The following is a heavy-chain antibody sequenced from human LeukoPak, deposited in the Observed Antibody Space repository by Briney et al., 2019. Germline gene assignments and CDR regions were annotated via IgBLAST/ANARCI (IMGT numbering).Heavy chain of an antibody. J-gene: IGHJ4*02. Sequence: PGGSLRLSCAASGFTLSSYEMNWVRQAPGKGLEWVSYISSSGSTIYYADSVKGRFTISRDNSKNTLYLQMNSLRAEDTAVYYCVKAQRGFDDFWSGYDYWGQGSLVTVSS. CDR3: VKAQRGFDDFWSGYDY. V-gene: IGHV3-48*03. CDR2: ISSSGSTI. D-gene: IGHD3-3*01. CDR1: GFTLSSYE.